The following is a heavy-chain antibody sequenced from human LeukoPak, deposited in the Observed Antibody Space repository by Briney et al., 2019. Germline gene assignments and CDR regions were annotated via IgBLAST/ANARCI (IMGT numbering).Heavy chain of an antibody. Sequence: GGSLRLSCAASGFTFSSYWMSWARQAPGKGLEWVADIKQDGSERYYVDSVKGRFTISRDNAKNSLYLQIDSLRAEDTAVYYCTTETYCRFDYWGQGTLVTVSS. V-gene: IGHV3-7*01. CDR1: GFTFSSYW. D-gene: IGHD2-21*02. CDR2: IKQDGSER. J-gene: IGHJ4*02. CDR3: TTETYCRFDY.